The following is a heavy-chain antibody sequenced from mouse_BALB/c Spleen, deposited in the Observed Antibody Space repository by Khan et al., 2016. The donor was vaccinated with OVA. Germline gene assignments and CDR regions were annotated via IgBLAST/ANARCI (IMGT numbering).Heavy chain of an antibody. CDR3: VNHGSSSAWYTY. CDR2: IDPSTDYT. D-gene: IGHD1-1*01. V-gene: IGHV1-7*01. Sequence: QIQLVQSGAELAKPGASVKMSCKASGYTFTSYWMHWVKQRPGQGLEWIGYIDPSTDYTEYNQKFRDKATLTVDKSSTTVYMQLTSLTSEDSADYYCVNHGSSSAWYTYWGQGTLVTVSA. CDR1: GYTFTSYW. J-gene: IGHJ3*01.